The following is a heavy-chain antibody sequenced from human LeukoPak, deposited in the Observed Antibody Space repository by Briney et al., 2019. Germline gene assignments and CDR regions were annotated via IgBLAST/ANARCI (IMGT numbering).Heavy chain of an antibody. CDR3: ARGNGDYGDYYYYYMDV. J-gene: IGHJ6*03. CDR1: GGTFSSYA. D-gene: IGHD4-17*01. CDR2: IIPIFGTA. V-gene: IGHV1-69*05. Sequence: SVNVSCKASGGTFSSYAISWVRQAPGQGLEWMGGIIPIFGTANYAQKFQGRVTITTDESTSTAYMELSSLRSEDTAVYYCARGNGDYGDYYYYYMDVWGKGTTVTVSS.